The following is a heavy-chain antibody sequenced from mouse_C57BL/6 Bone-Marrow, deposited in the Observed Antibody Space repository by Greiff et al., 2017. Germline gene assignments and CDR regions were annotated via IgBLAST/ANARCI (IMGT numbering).Heavy chain of an antibody. D-gene: IGHD2-4*01. CDR2: IDPSDSYT. CDR3: AREGEIYYDYVRGY. J-gene: IGHJ2*01. CDR1: GYTFTSYW. V-gene: IGHV1-50*01. Sequence: QVQLQQPGAELVKPGASVKLSCKASGYTFTSYWMQWVKQRPGQGLEWIGEIDPSDSYTNYNQKFKGKATLTVDTSSSTAYMQLSSLPSEDSAVYYCAREGEIYYDYVRGYWGQGTTLTVAS.